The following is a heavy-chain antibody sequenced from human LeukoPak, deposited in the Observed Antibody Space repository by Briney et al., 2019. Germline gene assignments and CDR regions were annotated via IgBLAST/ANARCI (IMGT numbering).Heavy chain of an antibody. Sequence: PSETLSLTCAVYSGSFSGYSWSWIRQPPGKGLEWIGEINHSGSTNYNPSLRSRVTISVDTSKNQFSLKLSSVTAADTAVYYCASFGGNYFNYWGQGTLVTVSS. J-gene: IGHJ4*02. V-gene: IGHV4-34*01. D-gene: IGHD2-15*01. CDR1: SGSFSGYS. CDR3: ASFGGNYFNY. CDR2: INHSGST.